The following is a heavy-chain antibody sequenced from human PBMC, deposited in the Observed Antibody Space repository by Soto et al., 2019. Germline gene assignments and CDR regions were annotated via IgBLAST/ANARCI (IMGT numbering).Heavy chain of an antibody. Sequence: QVQLVQSGADVKKPGSSVKVSCKASGGTFSTSAISWVRQAPGQGLEWVGGIMPVFATPDYAQKFQGRVTITADESTTTAYLELTSLRTDDKAVYYCARDKDRQQLGGNYYYILDVWGQGTASTVSS. CDR2: IMPVFATP. D-gene: IGHD3-3*02. CDR1: GGTFSTSA. CDR3: ARDKDRQQLGGNYYYILDV. J-gene: IGHJ6*02. V-gene: IGHV1-69*12.